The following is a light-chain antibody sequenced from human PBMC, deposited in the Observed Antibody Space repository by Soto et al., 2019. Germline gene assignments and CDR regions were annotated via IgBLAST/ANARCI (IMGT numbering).Light chain of an antibody. V-gene: IGKV1-5*03. CDR3: QQYNSYSPT. J-gene: IGKJ1*01. CDR2: KAS. Sequence: DIQMTQSPSPLPASVGDRVTIPCRASQSISVWLAWYQQKAGKAPNLLIYKASRLESGVPSRFSGSGSETEFTLTISGLQPGDSATYYCQQYNSYSPTFGQGTKVDIK. CDR1: QSISVW.